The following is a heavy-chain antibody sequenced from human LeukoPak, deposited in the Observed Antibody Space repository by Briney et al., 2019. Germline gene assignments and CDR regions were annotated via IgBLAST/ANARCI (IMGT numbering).Heavy chain of an antibody. CDR2: MNPNSGNT. J-gene: IGHJ4*02. V-gene: IGHV1-8*01. CDR1: GYTFTSYD. Sequence: ASVKVSCKASGYTFTSYDINWVRQATGQGLEWMGWMNPNSGNTGYAQKFQGRVTMTRNTSISTAYMELSSLRSEDTAVYYCASLLVLYGSSWDTAFFDYWGQGTLVTVSS. CDR3: ASLLVLYGSSWDTAFFDY. D-gene: IGHD6-13*01.